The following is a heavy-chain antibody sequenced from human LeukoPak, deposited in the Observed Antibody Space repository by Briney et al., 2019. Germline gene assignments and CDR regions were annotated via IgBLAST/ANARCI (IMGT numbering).Heavy chain of an antibody. CDR2: INPNSGGT. J-gene: IGHJ6*03. CDR1: GYTFTGYY. D-gene: IGHD3-10*01. Sequence: GASVKVSCKASGYTFTGYYMHWVRQAPGQGLEWMGWINPNSGGTNYAQKFQGRVTMTRDTSISTAYMELSRLRSDDTAVYYCARDFDYYGSGSYRPSVNYYYYYMDVWGKGTTVTISS. V-gene: IGHV1-2*02. CDR3: ARDFDYYGSGSYRPSVNYYYYYMDV.